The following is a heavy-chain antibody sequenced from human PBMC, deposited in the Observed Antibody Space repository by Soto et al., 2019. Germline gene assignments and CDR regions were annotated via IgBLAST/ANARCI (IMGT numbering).Heavy chain of an antibody. CDR2: FSGSDGST. CDR1: GFTFRSYA. D-gene: IGHD2-21*01. J-gene: IGHJ4*02. CDR3: AKDLASETLTHFDY. Sequence: EVQLLESGGGLVQPGGSLRLSCAASGFTFRSYAMNWVRQAPGKGLEWVAAFSGSDGSTFYADSVKGRFTISGDNSKNTLYLQMNSLRAEDTAVYYRAKDLASETLTHFDYWGQGTLVTVSS. V-gene: IGHV3-23*01.